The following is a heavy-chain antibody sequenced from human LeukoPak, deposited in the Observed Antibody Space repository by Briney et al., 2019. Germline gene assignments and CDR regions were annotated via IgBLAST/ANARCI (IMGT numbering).Heavy chain of an antibody. CDR3: AREYYGDATGI. CDR1: GFTFNIYN. V-gene: IGHV3-21*01. Sequence: PGGSLRLSCAASGFTFNIYNMNWVRQAPGKGLVWGSSISSGSDYTYYADSVKGRFTISRDNAKNSLYLQMNSLRAEDTAVYYCAREYYGDATGIWGQGTLVTVSS. J-gene: IGHJ4*02. CDR2: ISSGSDYT. D-gene: IGHD4-17*01.